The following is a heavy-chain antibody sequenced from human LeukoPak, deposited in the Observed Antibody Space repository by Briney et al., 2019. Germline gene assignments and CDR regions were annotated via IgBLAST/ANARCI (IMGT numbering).Heavy chain of an antibody. CDR1: GFTFSSYW. CDR2: INTDGSHT. V-gene: IGHV3-74*01. J-gene: IGHJ4*02. Sequence: GGSLRLSCAASGFTFSSYWMNWDRQAPGKGLVWVSRINTDGSHTSHADSVKDRITISRDNAKNTLYLLMNSLRAEDTAVYYCATDYYGPDYWGQGTLVTVSS. D-gene: IGHD3-10*01. CDR3: ATDYYGPDY.